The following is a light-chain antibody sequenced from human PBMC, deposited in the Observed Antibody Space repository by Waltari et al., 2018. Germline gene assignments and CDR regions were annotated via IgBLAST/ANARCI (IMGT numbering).Light chain of an antibody. J-gene: IGKJ1*01. CDR3: QQYYSSRT. CDR2: WAS. CDR1: QSLLYSSNNKNY. Sequence: DMVMTQSPDSLAVSLGERATINCKPSQSLLYSSNNKNYLAWSQQKQGQPPRLLISWASTRESGVPDRFSGGVSGTDFTLTISSLQAEDVAVYYFQQYYSSRTFGQGTKVEIK. V-gene: IGKV4-1*01.